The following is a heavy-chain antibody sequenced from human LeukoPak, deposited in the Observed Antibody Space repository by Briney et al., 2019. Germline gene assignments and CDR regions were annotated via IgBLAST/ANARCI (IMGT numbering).Heavy chain of an antibody. V-gene: IGHV3-48*03. CDR2: ISSSGSTI. CDR1: GFTFSSYE. CDR3: ARSLELNYFDY. D-gene: IGHD1-7*01. Sequence: GGSLRLSCAASGFTFSSYEMNWVRQAPGKGLEWVSYISSSGSTIYYADSVKGRFTISRDNAKNSQYLQMNSLRAEDTAVYYCARSLELNYFDYWGQGTLVTVSS. J-gene: IGHJ4*02.